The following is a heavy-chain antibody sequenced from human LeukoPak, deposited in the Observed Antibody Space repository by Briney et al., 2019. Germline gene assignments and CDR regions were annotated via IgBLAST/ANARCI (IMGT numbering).Heavy chain of an antibody. CDR2: IIPIFGTA. J-gene: IGHJ6*02. D-gene: IGHD2-21*02. Sequence: GASVKVSCKASGGTFSSYAISWVRQAPGQELEWMGGIIPIFGTADYAQKFQGRVTITADESTSTAYMELSSLRSEDAAVYYCARALGDDYYYYYGMDVWGQGTTVTVSS. CDR1: GGTFSSYA. V-gene: IGHV1-69*13. CDR3: ARALGDDYYYYYGMDV.